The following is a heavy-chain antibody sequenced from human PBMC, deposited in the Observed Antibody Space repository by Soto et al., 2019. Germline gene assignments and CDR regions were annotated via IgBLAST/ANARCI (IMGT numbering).Heavy chain of an antibody. D-gene: IGHD3-22*01. CDR1: GYTFNTYG. CDR3: VRAKIRSSHYYEPPAFDL. Sequence: SVKVSCKAFGYTFNTYGIRWVRQAPRQGLEWMGWISVYNGNTKYAKKFQGRVTMTTDTSTNTAYMDLRILRSDDTAVDYCVRAKIRSSHYYEPPAFDLWGQGTMVTVSS. CDR2: ISVYNGNT. J-gene: IGHJ3*01. V-gene: IGHV1-18*04.